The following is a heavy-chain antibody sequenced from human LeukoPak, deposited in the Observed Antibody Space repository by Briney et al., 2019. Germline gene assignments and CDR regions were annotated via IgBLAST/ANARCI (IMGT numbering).Heavy chain of an antibody. V-gene: IGHV3-48*03. CDR1: GFTFSSYE. J-gene: IGHJ4*02. D-gene: IGHD6-19*01. CDR2: ISSSGSTI. Sequence: PGGSLRLSCAASGFTFSSYEMNWVRQAPGKGLEWVSYISSSGSTIYYADSVKGRFTISRDNAKNSLYLQMNSLRAEDTAVYYCARDSAVAGDCWGQGTLVTVSS. CDR3: ARDSAVAGDC.